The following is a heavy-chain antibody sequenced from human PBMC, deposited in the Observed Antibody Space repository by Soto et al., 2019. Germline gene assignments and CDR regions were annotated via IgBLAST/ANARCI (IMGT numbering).Heavy chain of an antibody. J-gene: IGHJ4*02. Sequence: GGSLRLSCAASGLTFSSYGMHWVRQAPGKGLEWVAVISYDGSNKYYADSVKGRFTISRDNSKNTLYLQMNSLRAEDTAVYYCAKSLALYSSGWLFDYWGQGTLVTVSS. V-gene: IGHV3-30*18. D-gene: IGHD6-19*01. CDR3: AKSLALYSSGWLFDY. CDR1: GLTFSSYG. CDR2: ISYDGSNK.